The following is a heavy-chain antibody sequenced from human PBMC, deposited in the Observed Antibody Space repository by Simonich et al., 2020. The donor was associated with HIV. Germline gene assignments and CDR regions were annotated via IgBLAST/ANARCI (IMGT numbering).Heavy chain of an antibody. CDR3: ARRDRELILYFDY. CDR2: INHSGIT. Sequence: QVQLQQWGAGLLKPSETLSLTCAVYGGSVSGYYWSWIRQPPGKGLGWIGEINHSGITNNKTSLNSRATISVDKSKNQFSLKLSSVTAADTAIYYCARRDRELILYFDYWGQGNLVTVSS. CDR1: GGSVSGYY. J-gene: IGHJ4*02. V-gene: IGHV4-34*04. D-gene: IGHD3-3*01.